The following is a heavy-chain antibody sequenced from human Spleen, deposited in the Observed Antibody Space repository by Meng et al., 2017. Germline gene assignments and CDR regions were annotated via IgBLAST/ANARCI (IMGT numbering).Heavy chain of an antibody. D-gene: IGHD3-10*01. CDR3: AKDLENVLLWFGESNYFDY. CDR2: IWYDGSNK. V-gene: IGHV3-33*06. J-gene: IGHJ4*02. Sequence: GESLKISCAASGFTFSSYGMHWVRQAPGKGLEWVAVIWYDGSNKYYADSVKGRFTISRDNSKNTLYLQMNSLRAEDTAVYYCAKDLENVLLWFGESNYFDYWGQGTLVTVSS. CDR1: GFTFSSYG.